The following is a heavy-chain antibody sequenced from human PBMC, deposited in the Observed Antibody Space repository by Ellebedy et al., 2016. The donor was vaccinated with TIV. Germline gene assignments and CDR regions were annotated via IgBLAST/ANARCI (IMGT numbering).Heavy chain of an antibody. CDR1: GFTFSSYS. CDR3: AKGTQWLGRSCFDH. CDR2: ITGSGGST. Sequence: PGGSLRLSCAASGFTFSSYSMSWIRQAPGKGLEWVSTITGSGGSTDYADSVKGRFTFSRDNSKNTLYLHMNSLRVEDTAAYYCAKGTQWLGRSCFDHWGQGILVTVSS. D-gene: IGHD6-19*01. V-gene: IGHV3-23*01. J-gene: IGHJ4*02.